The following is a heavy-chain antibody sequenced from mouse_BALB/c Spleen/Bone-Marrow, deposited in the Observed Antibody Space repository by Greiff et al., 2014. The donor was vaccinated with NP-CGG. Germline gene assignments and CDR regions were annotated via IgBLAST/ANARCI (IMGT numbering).Heavy chain of an antibody. CDR3: TRYYYAYDAWFAY. Sequence: VQLKQSGTVLARPGASVKMSCKASGYSFTSYWMHWVKQRPGQGLEWIGAIYPGNSDTSYNQKFEGKAKLTAVTSASTAYMDLSSLTNEDSAVYYCTRYYYAYDAWFAYWGQGTLVTVSA. J-gene: IGHJ3*01. D-gene: IGHD1-2*01. CDR1: GYSFTSYW. CDR2: IYPGNSDT. V-gene: IGHV1-5*01.